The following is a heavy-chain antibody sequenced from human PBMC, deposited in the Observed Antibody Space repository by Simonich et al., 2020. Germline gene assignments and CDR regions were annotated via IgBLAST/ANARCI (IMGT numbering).Heavy chain of an antibody. Sequence: VQLVESGGGCVQPGGSLRLSCAASGFTFSSYWMSWVRQAPGKVLGWVAKQKQDGSEEYYVDSVKCRFTISRDNAKNSLYLQMNSLRAEDTAVYYCAREGIAARDAFDIWGQGTMVTVSS. V-gene: IGHV3-7*01. D-gene: IGHD6-6*01. CDR2: QKQDGSEE. CDR1: GFTFSSYW. CDR3: AREGIAARDAFDI. J-gene: IGHJ3*02.